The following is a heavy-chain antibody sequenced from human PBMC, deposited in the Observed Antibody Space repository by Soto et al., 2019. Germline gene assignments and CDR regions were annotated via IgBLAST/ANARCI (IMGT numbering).Heavy chain of an antibody. D-gene: IGHD4-17*01. CDR1: GFTFSSYA. Sequence: EVQLLESGGGLVQPGGSLRLSCAASGFTFSSYAMSWVRQAPGKGLEWVSAISGSGGSTYYADSVKGRFTISRDNSKNTLDLQMNSLRAEDTAVYCCAKVRFPIDGDDYWGQGTLVTVSS. CDR3: AKVRFPIDGDDY. CDR2: ISGSGGST. V-gene: IGHV3-23*01. J-gene: IGHJ4*02.